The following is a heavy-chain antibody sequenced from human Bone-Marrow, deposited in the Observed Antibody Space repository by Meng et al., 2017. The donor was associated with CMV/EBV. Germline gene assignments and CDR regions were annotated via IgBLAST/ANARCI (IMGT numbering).Heavy chain of an antibody. CDR3: AKDSDDFWGTSYDH. J-gene: IGHJ4*02. V-gene: IGHV3-7*01. Sequence: GESLKISCAASGFTFSSYWMSWVRQAPGKGLEWVANIKQDGSEKYYVDSVKGRFTISRDNAKNSLYLQMNSLRAEDTAVYYCAKDSDDFWGTSYDHWGQGTLVTVSS. CDR1: GFTFSSYW. CDR2: IKQDGSEK. D-gene: IGHD3-3*01.